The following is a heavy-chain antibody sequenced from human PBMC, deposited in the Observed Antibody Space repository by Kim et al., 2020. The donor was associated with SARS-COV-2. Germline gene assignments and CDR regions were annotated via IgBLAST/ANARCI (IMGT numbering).Heavy chain of an antibody. J-gene: IGHJ4*02. V-gene: IGHV1-69*01. Sequence: YAQKFQGRVTITADESTSTAYMELSSLRSEDTAVYYCARAGDNWNYDLGYWGQGTLVTVSS. D-gene: IGHD1-7*01. CDR3: ARAGDNWNYDLGY.